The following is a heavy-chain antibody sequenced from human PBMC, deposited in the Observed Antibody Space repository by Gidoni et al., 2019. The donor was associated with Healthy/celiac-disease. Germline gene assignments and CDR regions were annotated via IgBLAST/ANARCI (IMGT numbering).Heavy chain of an antibody. CDR3: ASSYKGGTAMVTSFL. V-gene: IGHV4-31*03. D-gene: IGHD5-18*01. Sequence: QVQLQESGPGLVKPSQTLSLTCTVSGGSISRGGYYWSWIRQHPGKGLEWIGYIYYSGSTYYNPSLKSRVTISVDTSKNQFSLKLSSVTAADTAVYYCASSYKGGTAMVTSFLWGQGTLVTVSS. CDR2: IYYSGST. CDR1: GGSISRGGYY. J-gene: IGHJ4*02.